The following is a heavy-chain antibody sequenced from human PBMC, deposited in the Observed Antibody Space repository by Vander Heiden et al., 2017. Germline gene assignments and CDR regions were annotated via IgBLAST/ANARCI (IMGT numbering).Heavy chain of an antibody. V-gene: IGHV1-69*01. D-gene: IGHD3-9*01. CDR3: ARDTSSYDILTGYYIAEYFQH. CDR2: IIPIFGTA. CDR1: GGTFSSYA. J-gene: IGHJ1*01. Sequence: QVQLVQSGAEVKKPGSSVKVSCKASGGTFSSYAISWVRQAPGQGFEWMGGIIPIFGTANYAQKFQGRVTMTADESTSTADMELSSLRSEDTAVYYCARDTSSYDILTGYYIAEYFQHWGQGTLVTVSS.